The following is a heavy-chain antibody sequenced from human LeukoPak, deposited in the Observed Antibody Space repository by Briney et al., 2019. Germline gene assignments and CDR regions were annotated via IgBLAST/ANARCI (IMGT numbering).Heavy chain of an antibody. CDR3: AKDGYSGYQYFDY. J-gene: IGHJ4*02. CDR1: GFTFSSYG. CDR2: ISYDGSNK. D-gene: IGHD5-12*01. V-gene: IGHV3-30*18. Sequence: GRSLRLSCAASGFTFSSYGMHWVRQAPGKGLEWVAVISYDGSNKYYADSVKGRFTISRDNSKNTLYLQMNSLRAEDTPVYYCAKDGYSGYQYFDYWGQGTLVTVSS.